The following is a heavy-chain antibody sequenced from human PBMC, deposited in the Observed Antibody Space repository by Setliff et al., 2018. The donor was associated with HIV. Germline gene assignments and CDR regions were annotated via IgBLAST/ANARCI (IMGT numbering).Heavy chain of an antibody. Sequence: SETLSLTCSVSGGSFSGYYWNWIRQSPGKGLEWIGFGHHSGHTRQNPSLASRVTISVDMSKNQFSLKLNSLSAADTAVYYCARWESAQKAFNPWGHGTMVTVS. CDR2: GHHSGHT. V-gene: IGHV4-4*09. CDR1: GGSFSGYY. D-gene: IGHD1-26*01. CDR3: ARWESAQKAFNP. J-gene: IGHJ3*01.